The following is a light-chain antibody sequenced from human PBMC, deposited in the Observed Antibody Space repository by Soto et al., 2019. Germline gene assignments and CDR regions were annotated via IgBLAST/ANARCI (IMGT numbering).Light chain of an antibody. Sequence: EIVLTQSPATLSVSPGERATLSCRASRSVATNLASSQQKPGQAPSLLIQGASARATGVPARFSGSGSGTEFPLAISGLQSEDSAFYYCEQYADWYSFGQGTKLEIK. CDR1: RSVATN. CDR2: GAS. V-gene: IGKV3-15*01. J-gene: IGKJ2*03. CDR3: EQYADWYS.